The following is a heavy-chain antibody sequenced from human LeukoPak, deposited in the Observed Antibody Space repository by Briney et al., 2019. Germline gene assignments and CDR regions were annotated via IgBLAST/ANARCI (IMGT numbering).Heavy chain of an antibody. D-gene: IGHD5-12*01. CDR2: IKSDESST. J-gene: IGHJ4*02. V-gene: IGHV3-74*01. Sequence: GGSLRLSCAASGFTFRTYAMTWVRQAPGEGLVWVSRIKSDESSTTYADSVKGRFTISRDNAKNTVYLQMNSLRVEDTAVYYCARDGEAASGYASGGFDSWGQGTLVTVSS. CDR3: ARDGEAASGYASGGFDS. CDR1: GFTFRTYA.